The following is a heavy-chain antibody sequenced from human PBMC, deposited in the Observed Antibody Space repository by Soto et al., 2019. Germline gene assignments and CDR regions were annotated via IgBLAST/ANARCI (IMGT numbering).Heavy chain of an antibody. D-gene: IGHD5-12*01. CDR2: IYIGSSI. J-gene: IGHJ4*02. V-gene: IGHV3-53*01. Sequence: LRLSCAASGFTVSSNYMSWVRQTPGKGLEWVSIIYIGSSIYYADSVKGRFTISRDNSKNTLSLQMNNLRAEDTAVYYCARDHGDGYNYGFDFWGRGTLVTVSS. CDR3: ARDHGDGYNYGFDF. CDR1: GFTVSSNY.